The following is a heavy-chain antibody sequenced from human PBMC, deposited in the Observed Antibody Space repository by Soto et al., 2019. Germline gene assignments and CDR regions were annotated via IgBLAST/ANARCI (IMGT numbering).Heavy chain of an antibody. V-gene: IGHV3-33*01. CDR1: GFTFSRYA. Sequence: QVQLVESGGGVVQPGRSLRLSCAASGFTFSRYAMHWVRQAPGKGLEWVAVIWYDGTSTYHADSVRGRFTISRDTSKNTLYLQMNSLRAEDTAVYYCARDGLEYSGYDIDYWGQGTLVTVSS. CDR2: IWYDGTST. D-gene: IGHD5-12*01. J-gene: IGHJ4*02. CDR3: ARDGLEYSGYDIDY.